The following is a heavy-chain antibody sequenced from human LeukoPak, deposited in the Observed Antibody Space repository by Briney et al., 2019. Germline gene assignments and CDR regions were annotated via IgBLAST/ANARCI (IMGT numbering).Heavy chain of an antibody. V-gene: IGHV1-2*02. J-gene: IGHJ5*02. D-gene: IGHD5-18*01. CDR3: ARAFALGGAMVTSYWFDP. CDR2: INPNSGGT. CDR1: GYTFTGYY. Sequence: ASVKVSCKASGYTFTGYYMHWVRQAPGQGLEWMGWINPNSGGTNYAQKFQGRVTMTRDTSISTAYMELSRLRSDDTAVYYCARAFALGGAMVTSYWFDPWGQGTLVTVSS.